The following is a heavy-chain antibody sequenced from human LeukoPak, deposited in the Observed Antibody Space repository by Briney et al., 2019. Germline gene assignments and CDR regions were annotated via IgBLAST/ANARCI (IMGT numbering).Heavy chain of an antibody. Sequence: GGLMRLSYGAAGFTFSNYSMNGVRQAAGKGVGRVLSISGNCGYIYNPDSEKGRFTISSDNAKTSLYLQMHSLRAEDTAAYYCARANGDFTHYYYMDVWGKGTTVTVSS. CDR3: ARANGDFTHYYYMDV. J-gene: IGHJ6*03. D-gene: IGHD7-27*01. V-gene: IGHV3-21*01. CDR2: ISGNCGYI. CDR1: GFTFSNYS.